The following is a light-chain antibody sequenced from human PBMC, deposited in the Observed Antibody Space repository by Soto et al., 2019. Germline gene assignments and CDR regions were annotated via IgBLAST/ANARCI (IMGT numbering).Light chain of an antibody. J-gene: IGKJ1*01. CDR2: AAS. Sequence: DIETTQSPSSLSASVGDTVTITCRASQGIKSYLNWYQQKPGKAPKLLIYAASSLQSGVPSRFSGSGSGTDFTLTISSLQPEDFATYYCQQSYSTLSWTFGQGTKVDI. CDR1: QGIKSY. CDR3: QQSYSTLSWT. V-gene: IGKV1-39*01.